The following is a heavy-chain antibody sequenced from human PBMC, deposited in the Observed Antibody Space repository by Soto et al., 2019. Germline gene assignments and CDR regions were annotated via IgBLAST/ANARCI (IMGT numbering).Heavy chain of an antibody. V-gene: IGHV3-23*01. CDR2: ISGSGGST. Sequence: GGSLRLSCAASGFTFSSYAMSWVRQAPGKGLEWVSAISGSGGSTYYADSVKGRFTISRDNSKNTLYLQMNSLRAEDTAVYDCATGIYSSCWYYWGQGTLVTVSS. CDR1: GFTFSSYA. D-gene: IGHD6-19*01. CDR3: ATGIYSSCWYY. J-gene: IGHJ4*02.